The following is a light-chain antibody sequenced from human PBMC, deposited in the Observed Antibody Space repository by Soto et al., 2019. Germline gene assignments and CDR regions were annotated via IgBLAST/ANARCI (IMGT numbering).Light chain of an antibody. CDR3: QQYTKWPLFT. V-gene: IGKV3-15*01. CDR2: GAS. CDR1: QSVGSN. J-gene: IGKJ3*01. Sequence: ETVMTQSPATLSVSPGERATLSCRASQSVGSNLAWYQQRPGQAPRLLIYGASTRATGIPARFSGSGSGTEFTLTITSLQSEDFGVYYCQQYTKWPLFTFGPGTRVD.